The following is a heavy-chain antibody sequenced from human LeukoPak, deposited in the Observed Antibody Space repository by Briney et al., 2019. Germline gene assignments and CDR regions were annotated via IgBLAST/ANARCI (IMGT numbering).Heavy chain of an antibody. CDR3: ARAGTYETTWYH. J-gene: IGHJ5*02. V-gene: IGHV3-7*01. CDR2: INQDGSVK. CDR1: GFSVSTNY. Sequence: GGSLRLSCEGSGFSVSTNYMNWVRQAPGKGLEWVANINQDGSVKYYVDSVKGRFTISRDNAENSLYLQMNSLRAEDTALYFCARAGTYETTWYHWGQGTLVTVSS. D-gene: IGHD1-7*01.